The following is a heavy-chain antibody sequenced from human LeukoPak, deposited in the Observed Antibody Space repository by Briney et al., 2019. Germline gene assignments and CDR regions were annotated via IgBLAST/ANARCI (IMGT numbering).Heavy chain of an antibody. CDR1: GFTFSSYA. Sequence: GGSLRLSCAASGFTFSSYAMSWVRQAPGKGLEWVSTISGSGGSTYYADSVKGRFTISRDNSKNTLYLQMNSLRAEDTAVYYCAKDLGYGGNLPFKYWGQGTLVTVSS. V-gene: IGHV3-23*01. CDR2: ISGSGGST. J-gene: IGHJ4*02. D-gene: IGHD4-23*01. CDR3: AKDLGYGGNLPFKY.